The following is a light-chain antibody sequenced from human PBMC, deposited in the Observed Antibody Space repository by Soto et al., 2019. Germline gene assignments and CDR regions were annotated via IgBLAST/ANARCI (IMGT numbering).Light chain of an antibody. Sequence: SSELTQPPSVSVSPGQTASITCSGDKLGDKYACWYQQKPGQSPVLVIYQDSKRPSGIPERFSGSNSGNTATLTISGTQAMDEADYYCQAWDSSTAYYVFGPGTKLTVL. V-gene: IGLV3-1*01. J-gene: IGLJ1*01. CDR1: KLGDKY. CDR2: QDS. CDR3: QAWDSSTAYYV.